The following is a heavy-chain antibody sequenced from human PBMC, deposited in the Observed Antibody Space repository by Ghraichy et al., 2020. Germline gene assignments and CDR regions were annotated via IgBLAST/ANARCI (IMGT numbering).Heavy chain of an antibody. V-gene: IGHV3-21*06. CDR1: GFTFSSYS. J-gene: IGHJ4*02. CDR3: ARRYCSSTNCYPFDY. CDR2: ISNSGDYI. D-gene: IGHD2-2*01. Sequence: GSLRLSCAASGFTFSSYSMNWVRQAPGKGLEWVSSISNSGDYIYSADSVKGRFTISRDNAKNSLYLQMNSLRGEDTAVYYCARRYCSSTNCYPFDYWGQGTLVTVSS.